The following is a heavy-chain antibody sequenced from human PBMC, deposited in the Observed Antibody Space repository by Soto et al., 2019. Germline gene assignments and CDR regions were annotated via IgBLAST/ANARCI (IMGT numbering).Heavy chain of an antibody. Sequence: ASVKVSCKASGGTFSSYAISWVRQAPGQGLEWMGGIIPIFGTANYAQKFQGRVTITADESTSTAYMELSSLRSEDTAVYYCARGYYYDSSGYSVGTDYYYYGMDVWGQGTTVTVSS. D-gene: IGHD3-22*01. CDR1: GGTFSSYA. V-gene: IGHV1-69*13. CDR2: IIPIFGTA. J-gene: IGHJ6*02. CDR3: ARGYYYDSSGYSVGTDYYYYGMDV.